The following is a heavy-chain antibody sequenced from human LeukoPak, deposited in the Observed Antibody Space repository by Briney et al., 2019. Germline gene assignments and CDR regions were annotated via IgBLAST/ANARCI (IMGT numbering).Heavy chain of an antibody. CDR3: GRGGNGIDI. J-gene: IGHJ3*02. CDR2: INSDESNT. V-gene: IGHV3-74*01. D-gene: IGHD2-8*01. Sequence: GGSLRPSCAASGFTFCHYLMHWVRQAPGKGLVWVSRINSDESNTNSYADSVKGRFIISRDNAKNTLYLQMNSLRAQDTAVYFCGRGGNGIDIWGQGTTVIVSS. CDR1: GFTFCHYL.